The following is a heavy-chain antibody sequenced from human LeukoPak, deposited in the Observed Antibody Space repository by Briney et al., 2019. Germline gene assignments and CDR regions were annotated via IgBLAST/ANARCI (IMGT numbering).Heavy chain of an antibody. D-gene: IGHD3-3*01. Sequence: PGGSLRLSCAASGLTFSSYGMHWVRQAPGKGLEWVAVISYDGSNKYYADSVKGRFTISRDNSKNTLYLQMNSLRAEDTAVYYCANVLLEWFKFPSYLRGTGKQNYGMDVWGQGTTVTVSS. V-gene: IGHV3-30*18. J-gene: IGHJ6*02. CDR1: GLTFSSYG. CDR2: ISYDGSNK. CDR3: ANVLLEWFKFPSYLRGTGKQNYGMDV.